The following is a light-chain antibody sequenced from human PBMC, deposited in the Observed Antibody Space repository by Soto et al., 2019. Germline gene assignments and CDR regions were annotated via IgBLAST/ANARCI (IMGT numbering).Light chain of an antibody. V-gene: IGKV1-39*01. CDR1: QSISSY. CDR2: AAS. Sequence: DIQMTQSPSSLSASVGDRVSMTCRASQSISSYLNWYQQKPGKAPKLLSHAASSLHSGVPSRFSGSGYGTDFTHTITGLQPEDVATYYCQQANSFPYTFGQGTKVDIK. J-gene: IGKJ2*01. CDR3: QQANSFPYT.